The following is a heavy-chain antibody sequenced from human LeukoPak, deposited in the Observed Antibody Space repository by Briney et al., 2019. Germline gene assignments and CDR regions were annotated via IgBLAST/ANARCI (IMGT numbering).Heavy chain of an antibody. CDR2: ISGNGGST. CDR1: GFTLSIYA. J-gene: IGHJ4*02. D-gene: IGHD5-18*01. Sequence: QPGGSLRLSCAASGFTLSIYAMSWVRQAPGKGLEWVSAISGNGGSTYYADSVKGRFTITRDNSKNTRYLNMNSLRAEDTAGDYYAKDVRHWGYSYAFYWGQGTLVTVSS. CDR3: AKDVRHWGYSYAFY. V-gene: IGHV3-23*01.